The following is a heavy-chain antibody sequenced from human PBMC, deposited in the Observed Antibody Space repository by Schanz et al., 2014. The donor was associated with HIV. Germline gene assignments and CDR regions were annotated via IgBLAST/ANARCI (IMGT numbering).Heavy chain of an antibody. CDR3: AKPEYDSRGNSQSHFDS. CDR2: ISESGGRS. J-gene: IGHJ4*02. D-gene: IGHD3-22*01. Sequence: EVQMLEAGGGLVQPGRSLRLSCVASGFTFNNYAMTWVRQAPGKGLEWVSSISESGGRSYYADSVNGRFTISRDNSKNTLYLQMTTLRTEDTAVYYCAKPEYDSRGNSQSHFDSWGQGTLVTVSS. CDR1: GFTFNNYA. V-gene: IGHV3-23*01.